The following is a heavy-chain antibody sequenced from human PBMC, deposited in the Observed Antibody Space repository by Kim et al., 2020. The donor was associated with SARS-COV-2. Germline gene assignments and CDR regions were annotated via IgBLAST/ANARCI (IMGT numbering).Heavy chain of an antibody. Sequence: SETLSLTCAVYGGSFSGYYWSWIRQPPGKGLEWIGEINHSGSTNYNPSLKSRVTISVDTSKNQFSLKLSSVTAADTAVYYCARLGIGQSSGDIFDYWGQG. V-gene: IGHV4-34*01. J-gene: IGHJ4*02. CDR3: ARLGIGQSSGDIFDY. D-gene: IGHD2-15*01. CDR2: INHSGST. CDR1: GGSFSGYY.